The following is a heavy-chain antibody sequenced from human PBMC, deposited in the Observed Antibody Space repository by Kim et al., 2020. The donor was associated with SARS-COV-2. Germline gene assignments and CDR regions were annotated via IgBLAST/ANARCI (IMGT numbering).Heavy chain of an antibody. J-gene: IGHJ4*02. D-gene: IGHD1-26*01. V-gene: IGHV3-23*01. CDR2: ISGSGGST. Sequence: GGSLRLSCAASGFTFSSYAMSWVRQAPGKGLEWVSAISGSGGSTYYADSVKGRFTISRDNSKNTLYLQMNSLRAEDTAVYYCAKSRGGIQWGPLDYWGQGTLVTVSS. CDR3: AKSRGGIQWGPLDY. CDR1: GFTFSSYA.